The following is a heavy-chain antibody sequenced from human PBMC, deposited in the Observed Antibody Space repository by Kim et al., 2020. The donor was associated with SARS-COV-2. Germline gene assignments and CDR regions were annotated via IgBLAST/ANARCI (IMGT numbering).Heavy chain of an antibody. CDR3: AGETEMAAIRGDVFDV. CDR1: GASIGRGRYF. D-gene: IGHD3-10*01. V-gene: IGHV4-31*03. J-gene: IGHJ3*01. Sequence: SETLSLTCTVSGASIGRGRYFWSWIRQFPGKGLEWLGYTYYSGSTYYNYSPSLKGRVAISVDPSKNQFSLNVTSMSAADTAVYYCAGETEMAAIRGDVFDVWGQGVLVTVSS. CDR2: TYYSGST.